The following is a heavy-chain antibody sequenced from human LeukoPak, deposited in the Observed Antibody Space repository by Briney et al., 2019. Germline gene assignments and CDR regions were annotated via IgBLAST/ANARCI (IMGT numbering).Heavy chain of an antibody. V-gene: IGHV4-59*12. CDR1: GGSISSYY. J-gene: IGHJ4*02. CDR2: IYYSGST. Sequence: SETLSLTCTVSGGSISSYYWSWIRQPPGKGLEWIGYIYYSGSTNYNPSLKSRVTISVDTSKNQFSLKLSSVTAADTAVYYCARGLNFDYWGQGTLVTVSS. CDR3: ARGLNFDY.